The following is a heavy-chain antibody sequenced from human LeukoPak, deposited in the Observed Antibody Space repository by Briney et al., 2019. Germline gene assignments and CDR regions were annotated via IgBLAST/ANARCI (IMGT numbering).Heavy chain of an antibody. CDR2: ISYDGSNK. V-gene: IGHV3-30-3*01. J-gene: IGHJ4*02. CDR3: ARDSHGFDC. CDR1: GFTFSNYG. Sequence: GRSLRLSCAASGFTFSNYGMHWVRQAPGNGLEWVAVISYDGSNKYYADSVKGRFTISRDNSKNTLYLQMNSLRAEDTALYYWARDSHGFDCWGQGTLVTVSS. D-gene: IGHD5-18*01.